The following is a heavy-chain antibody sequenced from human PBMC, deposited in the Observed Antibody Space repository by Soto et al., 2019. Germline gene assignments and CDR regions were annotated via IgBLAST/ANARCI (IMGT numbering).Heavy chain of an antibody. Sequence: SETLSLTCTVSGGSISSGDYYWSWIRQPPGKGLEWIGYIYYSGSTYYNPSLKSRVTISVDTSKNQFSLKLSSVTAADTAVYYCARVVWYCSGGSCYEGAQNWFDPWGQGTLVT. CDR3: ARVVWYCSGGSCYEGAQNWFDP. D-gene: IGHD2-15*01. CDR2: IYYSGST. V-gene: IGHV4-30-4*01. CDR1: GGSISSGDYY. J-gene: IGHJ5*02.